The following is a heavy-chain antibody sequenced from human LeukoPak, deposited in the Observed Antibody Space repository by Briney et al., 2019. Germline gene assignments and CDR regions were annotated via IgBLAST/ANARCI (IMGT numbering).Heavy chain of an antibody. CDR2: IYYSGST. CDR1: GGSITNYY. Sequence: SETLSLTCTVSGGSITNYYWSWIRQPPGKGLEWIGYIYYSGSTNYNPSLKSRVTMSVDTSKNQFSLKLSSVTAADTAVYYCARDDYFDRGFDYWGQGTLVTVSS. D-gene: IGHD3-9*01. V-gene: IGHV4-59*12. CDR3: ARDDYFDRGFDY. J-gene: IGHJ4*02.